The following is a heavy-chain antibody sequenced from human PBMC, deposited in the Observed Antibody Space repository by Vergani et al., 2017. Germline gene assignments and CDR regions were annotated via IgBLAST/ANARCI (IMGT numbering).Heavy chain of an antibody. CDR3: AGSGVVVPAAIGAFDI. J-gene: IGHJ3*02. D-gene: IGHD2-2*01. CDR2: IYPGDSDT. V-gene: IGHV5-51*01. CDR1: GYSFTSYW. Sequence: EVQLVPSGAEVKTPGASLKISCKGSGYSFTSYWIGWVRQLPGKGLEWMGIIYPGDSDTRYSPSFQGQVTISADKSISTAYLQWSSLKASDTAMYYCAGSGVVVPAAIGAFDIWGQGTMVTVSS.